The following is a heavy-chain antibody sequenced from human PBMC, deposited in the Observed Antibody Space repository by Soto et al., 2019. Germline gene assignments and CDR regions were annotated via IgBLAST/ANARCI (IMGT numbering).Heavy chain of an antibody. V-gene: IGHV3-23*01. D-gene: IGHD6-13*01. CDR3: AKVSPQQQLGGGAFDI. CDR1: GFTFSSYA. J-gene: IGHJ3*02. Sequence: GGSLRLSCAASGFTFSSYAMSWVRQAPGKGLEWVSAISGSGGSTYYADSVKGRFTISRDNSKNTLYLQMNSLRAEDTAVYYCAKVSPQQQLGGGAFDIWGQGTMVTVSS. CDR2: ISGSGGST.